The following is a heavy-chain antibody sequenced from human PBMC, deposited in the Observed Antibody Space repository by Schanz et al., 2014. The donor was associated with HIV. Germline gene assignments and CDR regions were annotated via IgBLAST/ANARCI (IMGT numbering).Heavy chain of an antibody. Sequence: EVQLLESGGGLVQPGGSLRLSCAASGFTFSYYALSWVRQAPGKGLEWISDISGTGDRTSYIDSVKGRFTISRDNSKNTLYLQMNSLRAEDTAVYYCVRLMSSDYDFYHYGMDVWGQGTTVIVSS. V-gene: IGHV3-23*01. CDR1: GFTFSYYA. J-gene: IGHJ6*02. CDR3: VRLMSSDYDFYHYGMDV. D-gene: IGHD4-17*01. CDR2: ISGTGDRT.